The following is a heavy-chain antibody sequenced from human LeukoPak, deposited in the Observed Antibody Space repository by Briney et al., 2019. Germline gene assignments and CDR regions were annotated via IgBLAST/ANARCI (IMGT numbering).Heavy chain of an antibody. D-gene: IGHD5-18*01. CDR1: GGSFSGYY. J-gene: IGHJ4*02. Sequence: PSETLSLTCAVYGGSFSGYYWSWIRQPPGKGPEWIGEINHSGSANYNPSLKSRVTISVDTSRNQFSLKLSSVTAADTAVYYCARVGFRLWLLNYWGQGTLVTVSS. V-gene: IGHV4-34*01. CDR2: INHSGSA. CDR3: ARVGFRLWLLNY.